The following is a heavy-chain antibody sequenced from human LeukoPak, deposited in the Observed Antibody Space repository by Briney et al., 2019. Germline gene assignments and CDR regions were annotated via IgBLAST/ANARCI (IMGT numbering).Heavy chain of an antibody. V-gene: IGHV4-4*07. Sequence: SETLSLTCTVSGGSISSYYWSWIRQPAGKGLEWIGRIYTSGSTYYNPSLKSRVTISVDTSKNQFSLKLSSVTAADTAVYYCARYIAAAGSGYYFDYWGQGTLVTVSS. J-gene: IGHJ4*02. CDR3: ARYIAAAGSGYYFDY. D-gene: IGHD6-13*01. CDR1: GGSISSYY. CDR2: IYTSGST.